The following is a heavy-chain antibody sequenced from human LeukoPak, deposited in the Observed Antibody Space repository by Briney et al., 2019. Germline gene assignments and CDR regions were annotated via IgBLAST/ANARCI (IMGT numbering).Heavy chain of an antibody. CDR3: ATSGYREACSSTSCAFDY. D-gene: IGHD2-2*01. V-gene: IGHV4-59*10. J-gene: IGHJ4*02. CDR2: IYTSGST. Sequence: PSETLSLTCAVYGGSFSDYYWSWIRQPAGKGLEWIGRIYTSGSTNYNPSLKSRVTISVDTSKNQFSLKLSSLTAADTAVYYCATSGYREACSSTSCAFDYWGQGTLVTVSS. CDR1: GGSFSDYY.